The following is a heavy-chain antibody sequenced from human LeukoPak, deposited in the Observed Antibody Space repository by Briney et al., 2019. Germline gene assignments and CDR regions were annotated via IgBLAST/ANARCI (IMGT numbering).Heavy chain of an antibody. CDR3: AKAIWVAATSSWFCLDY. CDR1: GFTFSGYG. CDR2: IHYDGARS. D-gene: IGHD3-10*01. Sequence: PGRSLRLSCAASGFTFSGYGMRWVRQAPGKGLEWVAFIHYDGARSYYADSVKGRFTISRDNSRNTLYLQMNSLRPEDTAVYYCAKAIWVAATSSWFCLDYWGQGTLVTVSS. V-gene: IGHV3-30*02. J-gene: IGHJ4*02.